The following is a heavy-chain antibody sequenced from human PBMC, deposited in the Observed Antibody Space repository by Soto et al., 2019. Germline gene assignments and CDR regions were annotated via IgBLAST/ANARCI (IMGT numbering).Heavy chain of an antibody. CDR3: ARDEEVDARYYYYGMDV. J-gene: IGHJ6*02. CDR2: ISYDGSNK. V-gene: IGHV3-30-3*01. Sequence: QVQLVESGGGVVQPGRSLRLSCAASGFTFSSYAMHWVRQAPGKGLEWVAVISYDGSNKYYADSVKGRFTISRDNSKNTLYLQMNSLRAEDTAVYYCARDEEVDARYYYYGMDVWGQGTTVTVSS. CDR1: GFTFSSYA.